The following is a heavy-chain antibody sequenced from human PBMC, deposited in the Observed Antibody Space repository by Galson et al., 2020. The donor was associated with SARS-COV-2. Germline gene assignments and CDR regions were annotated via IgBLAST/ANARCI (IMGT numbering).Heavy chain of an antibody. CDR3: ARVTTVEFFDF. V-gene: IGHV4-30-2*01. J-gene: IGHJ4*02. CDR1: GVFIARGGFS. Sequence: SETLSLTCAVSGVFIARGGFSWAWVRQPPGKGLEWLGYIYHTGRNYYNPSLKSRVSISLDKTKNHFSLEVSSVTAADTAVYYCARVTTVEFFDFWGQGILVSVSS. D-gene: IGHD4-17*01. CDR2: IYHTGRN.